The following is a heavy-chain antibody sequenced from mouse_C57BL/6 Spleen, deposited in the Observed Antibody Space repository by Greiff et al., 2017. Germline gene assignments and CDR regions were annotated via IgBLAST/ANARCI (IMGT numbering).Heavy chain of an antibody. CDR2: IDPSDSYT. Sequence: QVQLQQPGAELVKPGASVKLSCKASGYTFTSYWMQWVKQRPGQGLEWIGEIDPSDSYTNYNQKFKGKATLTVDTSSSTAYMQLSSLTSEDSAVYYCARCDGSSWYFDVWGTGTTVTVSS. CDR1: GYTFTSYW. D-gene: IGHD1-1*01. CDR3: ARCDGSSWYFDV. J-gene: IGHJ1*03. V-gene: IGHV1-50*01.